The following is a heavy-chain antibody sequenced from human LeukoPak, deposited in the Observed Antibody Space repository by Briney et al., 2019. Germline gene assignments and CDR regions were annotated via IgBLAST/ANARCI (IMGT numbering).Heavy chain of an antibody. V-gene: IGHV6-1*01. J-gene: IGHJ4*02. Sequence: SQTLSLTYAISGDSVSSNSAAWNWIRQSPSRGLEWLGRTYYRSKWYNDYAVSVKSRITINPDTSKNQFSLQLNSVTPEDTAVYYCARDSFIQHYGGEEVYFDYWGQGTLVTVSS. CDR3: ARDSFIQHYGGEEVYFDY. CDR2: TYYRSKWYN. D-gene: IGHD4-23*01. CDR1: GDSVSSNSAA.